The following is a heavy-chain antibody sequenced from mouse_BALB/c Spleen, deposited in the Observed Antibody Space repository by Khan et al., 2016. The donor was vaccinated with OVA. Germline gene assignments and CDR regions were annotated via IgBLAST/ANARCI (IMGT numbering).Heavy chain of an antibody. CDR1: GYSIASDYA. Sequence: EVKLQESGPGLVRPSQSLSLTCTVTGYSIASDYAWNWIRQFPGNKLEWMGFISYSGNTNYNPSLKSRIHITRDTSKNQFFLQLNSVTTEDTARYYCARVYGGDFDYWGQGTPLTVSS. CDR3: ARVYGGDFDY. V-gene: IGHV3-2*02. CDR2: ISYSGNT. D-gene: IGHD1-1*01. J-gene: IGHJ2*01.